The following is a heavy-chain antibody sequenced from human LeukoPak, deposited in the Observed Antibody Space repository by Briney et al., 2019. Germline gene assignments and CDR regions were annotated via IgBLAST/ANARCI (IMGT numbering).Heavy chain of an antibody. CDR1: GGSISSGGYY. CDR2: IYHSGST. V-gene: IGHV4-30-2*01. Sequence: SSETLSLTCTVSGGSISSGGYYWSWIRQPPGKGLEWIGYIYHSGSTYYNPSLKSRVTISVDRSKNQFSLKLSSVTAADTAVYYCARGHCSSTSCSSFNWFDPWGQGTLVTVSS. J-gene: IGHJ5*02. D-gene: IGHD2-2*01. CDR3: ARGHCSSTSCSSFNWFDP.